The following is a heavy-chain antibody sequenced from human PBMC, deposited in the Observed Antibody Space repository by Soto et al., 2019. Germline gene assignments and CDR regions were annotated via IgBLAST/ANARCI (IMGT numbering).Heavy chain of an antibody. Sequence: KGLEWVAVISYDGSNKYYADSVKGRFTIYRDNSKNTLYLHMNSLRAEDTAVFFFQADDGIRETVPVSAFLRNRSSDL. CDR2: ISYDGSNK. V-gene: IGHV3-30*03. D-gene: IGHD1-1*01. J-gene: IGHJ2*01. CDR3: QADDGIRETVPVSAFLRNRSSDL.